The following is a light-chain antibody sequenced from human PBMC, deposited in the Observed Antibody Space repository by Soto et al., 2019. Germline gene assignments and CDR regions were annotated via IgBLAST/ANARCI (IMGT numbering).Light chain of an antibody. Sequence: EIVLTQSPGTLSLSPGERATLSCRASQSVSNSYLAWYQHKPGLAPRLLIYGASSRATGIPDRFSGSGSGTDFTLTIRRLEPEDFAVYYCQQYGSSPPYTFGQGTKLEIK. J-gene: IGKJ2*01. CDR2: GAS. CDR1: QSVSNSY. CDR3: QQYGSSPPYT. V-gene: IGKV3-20*01.